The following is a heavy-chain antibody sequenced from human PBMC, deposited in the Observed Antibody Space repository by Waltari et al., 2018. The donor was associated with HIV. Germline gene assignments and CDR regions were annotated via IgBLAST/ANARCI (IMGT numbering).Heavy chain of an antibody. V-gene: IGHV6-1*01. Sequence: QVVLQQSGPGLLKSSQTLSLTCAISGDTVSSRNSAWNWIRQSPSRGLEWLGRTYYRSKWYSDYALSVRSRITIRADTSKNQFSLQLNSVTPEDTAVYFCARDGPGDYYYYGVDVWGPGTTITVSS. CDR3: ARDGPGDYYYYGVDV. CDR1: GDTVSSRNSA. J-gene: IGHJ6*02. D-gene: IGHD1-1*01. CDR2: TYYRSKWYS.